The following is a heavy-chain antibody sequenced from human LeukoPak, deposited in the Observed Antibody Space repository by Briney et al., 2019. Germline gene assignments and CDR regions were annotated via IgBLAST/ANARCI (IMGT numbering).Heavy chain of an antibody. D-gene: IGHD5-18*01. CDR1: GFTFSSYA. J-gene: IGHJ3*02. CDR3: AREVDTAMGIDAFDI. V-gene: IGHV3-74*01. CDR2: INSDGSST. Sequence: PGGSLRLSCAASGFTFSSYAMSWVRQAPGKGLVWVSRINSDGSSTSYADSVKGRFTISRDNAKNTLYLQMNSLRAEDTAVYYCAREVDTAMGIDAFDIWGQGTMVTVSS.